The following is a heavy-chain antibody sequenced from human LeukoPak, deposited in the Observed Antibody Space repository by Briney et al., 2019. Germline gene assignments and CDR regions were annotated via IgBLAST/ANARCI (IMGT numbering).Heavy chain of an antibody. CDR3: ACTSVVAAIPSPGWFDP. J-gene: IGHJ5*02. CDR1: GFTFSSYS. D-gene: IGHD2-21*02. V-gene: IGHV3-23*01. CDR2: ISGSGCST. Sequence: PGESLTLSCAASGFTFSSYSMSWVRQAPGKGLEWVSAISGSGCSTYYADSVKSRLTISRDNSKNTLYLQMNSLRAEDTAVYYCACTSVVAAIPSPGWFDPWGQGTLVTVSS.